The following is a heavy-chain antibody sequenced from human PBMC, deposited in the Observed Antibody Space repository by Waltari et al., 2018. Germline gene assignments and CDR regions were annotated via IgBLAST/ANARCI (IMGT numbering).Heavy chain of an antibody. Sequence: QVQLQESGPGLVKPSETLSLTCTVSGGSISSYYWSWIRQPPGKGLEWIGYIYYSGSTNYNPSLKSRVTISVDTSKNQFSLKLSSVTAADTAMYYCARTWELANDAFDIWGQGTMVTVSS. CDR2: IYYSGST. V-gene: IGHV4-59*01. D-gene: IGHD1-26*01. CDR1: GGSISSYY. J-gene: IGHJ3*02. CDR3: ARTWELANDAFDI.